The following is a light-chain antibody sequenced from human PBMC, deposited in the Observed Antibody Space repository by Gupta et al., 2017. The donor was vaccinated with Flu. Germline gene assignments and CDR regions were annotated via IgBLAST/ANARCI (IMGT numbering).Light chain of an antibody. V-gene: IGLV2-11*01. J-gene: IGLJ3*02. CDR3: CASAGTNNWV. Sequence: LVTSSCTVTSSDIGSYNFVSWHQHNPHKAHKLIVYDVTMRPAGVPNRFSGSKSGNTASLTISGLKTDEEAEYFCCASAGTNNWVFGGGTTVTVL. CDR1: SSDIGSYNF. CDR2: DVT.